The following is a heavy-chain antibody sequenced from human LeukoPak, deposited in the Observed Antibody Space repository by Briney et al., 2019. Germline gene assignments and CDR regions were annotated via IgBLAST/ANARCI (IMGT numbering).Heavy chain of an antibody. CDR3: AKGGSGWSYYFDL. V-gene: IGHV3-43*02. J-gene: IGHJ4*02. CDR1: GFTFDDYA. D-gene: IGHD6-19*01. Sequence: GGSLRLSCAASGFTFDDYAMHWVRQAPGKGLEWVSLISGDGGSTYYADSVKGRFTISRDNSKNSLYLQMNSLSTEDTALYYCAKGGSGWSYYFDLWGQGTLVTVSS. CDR2: ISGDGGST.